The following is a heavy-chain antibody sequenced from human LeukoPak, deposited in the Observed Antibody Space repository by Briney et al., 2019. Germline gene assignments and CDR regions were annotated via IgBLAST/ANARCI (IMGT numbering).Heavy chain of an antibody. CDR1: GFTFSSYS. CDR2: ISSSSSYI. V-gene: IGHV3-21*01. J-gene: IGHJ4*02. D-gene: IGHD6-13*01. CDR3: ARASLYGYSSSYGDY. Sequence: GGSLRLSCAASGFTFSSYSMNWVRQAPGKGLEWVSSISSSSSYIHYADSVKGRFTISRDNAKNSLYLQMNSLRAEDTAVYYCARASLYGYSSSYGDYWGQGTLVTVSS.